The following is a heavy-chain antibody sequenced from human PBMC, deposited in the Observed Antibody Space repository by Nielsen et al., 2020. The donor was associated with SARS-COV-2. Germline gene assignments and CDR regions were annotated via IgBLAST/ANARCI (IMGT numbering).Heavy chain of an antibody. CDR3: ARGSDEGLAL. J-gene: IGHJ4*02. V-gene: IGHV4-4*02. CDR1: GASISSDNW. D-gene: IGHD3-3*01. CDR2: VFHAGNSGST. Sequence: SETLSLTCAVSGASISSDNWWCWVRQPPGKGLEWIGEVFHAGNSGSTNYNPSLKSRVTLSVDKSKNQFSLTLNSVTAADTAVYYCARGSDEGLALWGQGTLVTVSS.